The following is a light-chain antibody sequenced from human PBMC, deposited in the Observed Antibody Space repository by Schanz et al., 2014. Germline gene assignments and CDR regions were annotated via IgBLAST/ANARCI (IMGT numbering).Light chain of an antibody. V-gene: IGLV2-14*03. J-gene: IGLJ3*02. CDR1: SSDIGNYDY. CDR2: DVG. CDR3: KSFTSKNTWV. Sequence: QSVLTQPASVSGSPGQSITISCTGTSSDIGNYDYVSWYRQHPGKAPKLIIYDVGDRPSGVSNRFSGSKSGNTASLTISGLQAEDEADYYCKSFTSKNTWVFGGGTKLTVL.